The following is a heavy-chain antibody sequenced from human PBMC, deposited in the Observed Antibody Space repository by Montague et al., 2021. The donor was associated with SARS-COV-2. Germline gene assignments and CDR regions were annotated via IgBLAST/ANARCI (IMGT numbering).Heavy chain of an antibody. V-gene: IGHV4-59*01. CDR1: GGSIRSYY. J-gene: IGHJ4*02. Sequence: SETLSLTCSFSGGSIRSYYWSWIRLPPGKPLGWLGYIYYTGETTHNPSLKSRVTISVDTSRSQFSLRLTSVTAAGTAVYFCARFWSGYVDKWSQGTLVTVSS. D-gene: IGHD3-3*01. CDR3: ARFWSGYVDK. CDR2: IYYTGET.